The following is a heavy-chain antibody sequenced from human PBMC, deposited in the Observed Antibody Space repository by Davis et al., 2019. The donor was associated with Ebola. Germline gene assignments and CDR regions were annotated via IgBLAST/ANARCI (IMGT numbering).Heavy chain of an antibody. CDR2: ISAYNGNT. CDR1: GYSFKNYA. V-gene: IGHV1-18*01. CDR3: ARTSIVGTTTTASDI. Sequence: ASVKASCKASGYSFKNYAISWARQAPGQGLEWMGWISAYNGNTNYAQKVQGRVTMTTDTSTGTAYLDLRSLRSDDTAVYFCARTSIVGTTTTASDIWGQGTLVTVSS. D-gene: IGHD1-26*01. J-gene: IGHJ3*02.